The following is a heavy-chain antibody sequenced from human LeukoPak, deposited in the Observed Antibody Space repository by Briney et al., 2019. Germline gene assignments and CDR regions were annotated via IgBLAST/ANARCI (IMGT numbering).Heavy chain of an antibody. CDR1: GYTFTSYA. CDR3: ARGARLRFLEWLTLGY. CDR2: INAGNGNT. V-gene: IGHV1-3*03. D-gene: IGHD3-3*01. Sequence: ASVKVSCKASGYTFTSYAMHWVRQAPGQRLEWMGWINAGNGNTKYSQEFQGRVTTTRDTSASTAYMELSSLRSEDMAVYYCARGARLRFLEWLTLGYWGQGTLVTVSS. J-gene: IGHJ4*02.